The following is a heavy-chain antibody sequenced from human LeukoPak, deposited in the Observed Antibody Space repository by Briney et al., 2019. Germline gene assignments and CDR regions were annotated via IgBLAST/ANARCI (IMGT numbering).Heavy chain of an antibody. CDR1: GFTFSSYG. Sequence: GGSLRLSCAASGFTFSSYGMSWVRQAPGKGLEWVSAISGSGGSTYYADSVKGRFTISRDNAKNSLYLQMNSLRAEDTAVYYCARETGSLTQIGYFDYWGQGTLVTVSS. V-gene: IGHV3-23*01. D-gene: IGHD3-9*01. CDR2: ISGSGGST. J-gene: IGHJ4*02. CDR3: ARETGSLTQIGYFDY.